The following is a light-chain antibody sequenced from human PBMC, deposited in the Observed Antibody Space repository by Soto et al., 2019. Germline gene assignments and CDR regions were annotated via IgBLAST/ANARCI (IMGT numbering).Light chain of an antibody. CDR1: QSVSSN. CDR3: QQYNNWPRT. CDR2: GAS. V-gene: IGKV3-15*01. Sequence: EIVVTHSPATLSVSPGERATLSCRASQSVSSNLAWYQQKPGQAPRLLIYGASTRATGIPARFSGRGSGTEFTLTISSLKSEDFEVYYCQQYNNWPRTFGHGTKVDI. J-gene: IGKJ1*01.